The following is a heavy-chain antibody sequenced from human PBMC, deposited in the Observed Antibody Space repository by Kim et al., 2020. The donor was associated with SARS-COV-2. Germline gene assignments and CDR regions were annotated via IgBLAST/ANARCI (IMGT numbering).Heavy chain of an antibody. Sequence: SETLSLTCAVYGGSFSGYYWSWIRQPPGKGLEWIGEISHSGSTDYNPSLKSRVTMSVDTSKNQFSLKLSSVSAADTAVYYCARIGTVAAAPAPWVQGTL. CDR3: ARIGTVAAAPAP. D-gene: IGHD6-13*01. V-gene: IGHV4-34*01. J-gene: IGHJ5*02. CDR2: ISHSGST. CDR1: GGSFSGYY.